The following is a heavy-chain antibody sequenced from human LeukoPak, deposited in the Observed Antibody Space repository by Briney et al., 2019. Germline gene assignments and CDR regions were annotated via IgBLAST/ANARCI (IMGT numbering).Heavy chain of an antibody. D-gene: IGHD3-3*01. CDR1: GGSVSSGSYY. V-gene: IGHV4-61*01. J-gene: IGHJ4*02. Sequence: SETLSLTCTVSGGSVSSGSYYWSWIRQPPGKGLEWIGYIYYSGSTNYNPSLKNRVTISVDTSKNQFSLKLSSVTAADTAVYYCARGSYDFWSGYYRGTGRYYFDYWGQGTLVTVSS. CDR2: IYYSGST. CDR3: ARGSYDFWSGYYRGTGRYYFDY.